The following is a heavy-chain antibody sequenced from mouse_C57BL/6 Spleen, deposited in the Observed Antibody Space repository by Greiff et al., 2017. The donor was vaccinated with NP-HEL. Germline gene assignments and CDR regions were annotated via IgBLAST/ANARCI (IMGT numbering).Heavy chain of an antibody. D-gene: IGHD2-5*01. J-gene: IGHJ1*03. Sequence: EVQLQQSGAELVRPGASVKLSCTASGFNIKDDYMHWVKQRPEQGLEWIGWIDPENGDTEYASKFQGKATITADTSSNTAYLQLSSLTSEDTAVYYCTFYSNGNWYVDVWGTETTVTVSS. CDR2: IDPENGDT. CDR3: TFYSNGNWYVDV. CDR1: GFNIKDDY. V-gene: IGHV14-4*01.